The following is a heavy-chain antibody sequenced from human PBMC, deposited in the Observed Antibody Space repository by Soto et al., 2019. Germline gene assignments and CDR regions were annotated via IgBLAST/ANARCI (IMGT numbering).Heavy chain of an antibody. D-gene: IGHD3-10*02. CDR1: GFTFSGDA. V-gene: IGHV3-21*01. CDR3: ARDYVMDV. Sequence: EVQLVESGGGLVKPGGSLRLSCAASGFTFSGDAMNWVRQSPGKGLEWFSSISTTSTYIYYADSVKGRFTISRDNANNSLRLQMTDLRAEDTAVYYGARDYVMDVWGQGTTVTVSS. J-gene: IGHJ6*02. CDR2: ISTTSTYI.